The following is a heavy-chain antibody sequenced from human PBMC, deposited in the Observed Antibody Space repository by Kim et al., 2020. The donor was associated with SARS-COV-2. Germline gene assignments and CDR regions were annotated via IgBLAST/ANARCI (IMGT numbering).Heavy chain of an antibody. Sequence: STYCADSVKGRFTISRDNSKNTLYLQMNRLRAEDTAVYYCATDRGGGLGYWGQGTLVTVSP. D-gene: IGHD3-10*01. CDR2: ST. CDR3: ATDRGGGLGY. V-gene: IGHV3-66*01. J-gene: IGHJ4*02.